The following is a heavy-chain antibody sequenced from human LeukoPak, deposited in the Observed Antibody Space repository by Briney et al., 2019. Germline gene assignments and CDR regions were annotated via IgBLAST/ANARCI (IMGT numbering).Heavy chain of an antibody. D-gene: IGHD3-10*01. CDR2: IFYSGST. Sequence: EASETLSLTCAVSGGSVSSSNWWSWVRQPPGKGLEWIGSIFYSGSTFYNPSLKSRVTISVDTSKNQFSLKLSSVTAADTAVYYCARGKNYYGSGSYYNAKPRPLNWFDPWGQGTLVTVSS. V-gene: IGHV4-4*02. J-gene: IGHJ5*02. CDR3: ARGKNYYGSGSYYNAKPRPLNWFDP. CDR1: GGSVSSSNW.